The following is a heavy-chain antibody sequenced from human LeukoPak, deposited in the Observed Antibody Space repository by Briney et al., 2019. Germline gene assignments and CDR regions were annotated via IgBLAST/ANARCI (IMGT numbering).Heavy chain of an antibody. V-gene: IGHV3-23*01. Sequence: GGSLRLSCAASGFPFSSYDMSCVRPAPGKAREWVLALSGSGGSTYYADAVKGRFTISRDNSKSTLYVQMNSLRAEDTAVYYCAKDRHAPGRYCSSTTCFPFDLRGQGTLVTVSS. D-gene: IGHD2-2*01. J-gene: IGHJ4*02. CDR3: AKDRHAPGRYCSSTTCFPFDL. CDR1: GFPFSSYD. CDR2: LSGSGGST.